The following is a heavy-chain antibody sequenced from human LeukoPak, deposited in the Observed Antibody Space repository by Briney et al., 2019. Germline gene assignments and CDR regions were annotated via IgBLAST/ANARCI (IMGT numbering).Heavy chain of an antibody. V-gene: IGHV3-30*02. CDR1: GFTFSSYG. J-gene: IGHJ4*02. Sequence: GGSLRLSYAASGFTFSSYGMHWVRQAPGKGLEWVAFIRYDGSNKYYADSVKGRFTISRDNSKNTLYLQMNSLRAEDTAVYYCAKDHLTGTTYYFDYWGQGTLVTVSS. CDR2: IRYDGSNK. D-gene: IGHD1-7*01. CDR3: AKDHLTGTTYYFDY.